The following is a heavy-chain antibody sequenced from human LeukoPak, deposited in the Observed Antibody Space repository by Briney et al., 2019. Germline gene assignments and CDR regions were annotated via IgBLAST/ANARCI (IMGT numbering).Heavy chain of an antibody. D-gene: IGHD3-3*01. V-gene: IGHV3-23*01. Sequence: GGSLRLSCVASGFTFSTYAMSWVRQAPGKGLEWVSAISGSGGTTYNADSVKGRFTISRDNSKSTLYLQMNSLRAEDTALYYCAKSRSAYPRVDGFDMWGQGTMVTVSS. CDR1: GFTFSTYA. CDR3: AKSRSAYPRVDGFDM. CDR2: ISGSGGTT. J-gene: IGHJ3*02.